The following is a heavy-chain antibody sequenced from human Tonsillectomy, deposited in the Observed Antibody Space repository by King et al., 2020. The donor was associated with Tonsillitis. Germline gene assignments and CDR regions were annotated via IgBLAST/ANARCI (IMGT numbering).Heavy chain of an antibody. Sequence: QLVQSGGGLVQPGGSLRLSCAASGFTFSNYWMSWVRQAPGKGLEWVANIIQHGSEKYYVDSVKGRFTISRDNAENSLYLQMDSLTAEDTAVYYCARDSNGGGFDYWGQGTLVTVSS. CDR3: ARDSNGGGFDY. D-gene: IGHD4-23*01. CDR1: GFTFSNYW. J-gene: IGHJ4*02. V-gene: IGHV3-7*03. CDR2: IIQHGSEK.